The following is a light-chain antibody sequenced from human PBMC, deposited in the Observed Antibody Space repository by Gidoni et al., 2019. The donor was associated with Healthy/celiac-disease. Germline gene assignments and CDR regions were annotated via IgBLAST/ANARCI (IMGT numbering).Light chain of an antibody. Sequence: IVLTHARGTLSLSPGEIATLSCRASQSVSSSYLAWYQQKPGQAPRLLIYGASSRATGIPDRFSGSGSGTDFTLTISRLEPEDFAVYYCQQYGSSPRTFGQGTKLEIK. CDR2: GAS. V-gene: IGKV3-20*01. CDR3: QQYGSSPRT. CDR1: QSVSSSY. J-gene: IGKJ2*01.